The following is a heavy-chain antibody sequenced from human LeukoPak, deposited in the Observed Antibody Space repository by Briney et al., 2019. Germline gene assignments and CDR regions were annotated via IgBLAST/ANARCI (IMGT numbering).Heavy chain of an antibody. CDR1: GGSISSGSYY. CDR2: IYTSGST. D-gene: IGHD2-15*01. V-gene: IGHV4-61*02. Sequence: SETLSLTCTVSGGSISSGSYYWSWIRQPAGKGLEWIGRIYTSGSTNYNPSLKSRVTISVDMSKNQFSLKLSSVTAADTAVYYCARDPGRDYYYYGMGVWGQGTTVTVSS. CDR3: ARDPGRDYYYYGMGV. J-gene: IGHJ6*02.